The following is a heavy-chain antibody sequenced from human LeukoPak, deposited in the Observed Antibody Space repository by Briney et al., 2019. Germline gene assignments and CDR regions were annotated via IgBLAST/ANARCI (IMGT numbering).Heavy chain of an antibody. V-gene: IGHV3-23*01. J-gene: IGHJ6*03. Sequence: GGSLRLSCEAPGLTFNKYGVSWVRQAPGKGLEWVSNISGSGGGTHYASSVKDRAAISRDNSKNTVYLQINGLRAEDTAVYFCVKWDENYYSMDVWGRGTTVTVSS. CDR2: ISGSGGGT. CDR3: VKWDENYYSMDV. CDR1: GLTFNKYG. D-gene: IGHD1-26*01.